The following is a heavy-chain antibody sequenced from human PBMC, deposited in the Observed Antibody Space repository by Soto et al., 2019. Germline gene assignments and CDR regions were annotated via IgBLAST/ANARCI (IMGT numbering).Heavy chain of an antibody. D-gene: IGHD2-21*01. CDR3: TKDGDSADYGY. Sequence: QVHLVQSGPEVKRPGSSVKVSCKASGDTFGRNAIHWVRQAPGQGLEWMGGIIPMFPTTNYAQKFKGRLTISADKSTSTAYMEMTSLRSDDTAVYYCTKDGDSADYGYWGQGTLVTVSS. CDR1: GDTFGRNA. V-gene: IGHV1-69*06. CDR2: IIPMFPTT. J-gene: IGHJ4*02.